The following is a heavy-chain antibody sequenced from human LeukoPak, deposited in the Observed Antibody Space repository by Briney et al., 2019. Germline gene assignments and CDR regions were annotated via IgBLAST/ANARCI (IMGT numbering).Heavy chain of an antibody. J-gene: IGHJ4*02. V-gene: IGHV1-8*01. Sequence: GASVKVSCKASGYTFTSYYIHWVRQATGQGLEWMGWMNPNSGNTGYAQKFQGRVTMTRNTSISTAYMELSSLRSEDTAVYYCARRNRVYYYDSSGYYWRLRALGYWGQGTLVTVSS. CDR3: ARRNRVYYYDSSGYYWRLRALGY. D-gene: IGHD3-22*01. CDR1: GYTFTSYY. CDR2: MNPNSGNT.